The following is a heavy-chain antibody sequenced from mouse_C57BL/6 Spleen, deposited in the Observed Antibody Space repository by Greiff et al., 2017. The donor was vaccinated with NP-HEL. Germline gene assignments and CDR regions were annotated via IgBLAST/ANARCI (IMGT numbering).Heavy chain of an antibody. J-gene: IGHJ1*03. D-gene: IGHD2-3*01. CDR3: ARGWNGYYRHWYFDV. V-gene: IGHV5-4*03. CDR1: GFTFSSYA. Sequence: EVNLVESGGGLVKPGGSLKLSCAASGFTFSSYAMSWVRQTPEKRLEWVATISDGGSYTYYPDNVKGRFTISRDNAKNNLYLQMSHLKSEDTAMYYCARGWNGYYRHWYFDVWGTGTTVTVSS. CDR2: ISDGGSYT.